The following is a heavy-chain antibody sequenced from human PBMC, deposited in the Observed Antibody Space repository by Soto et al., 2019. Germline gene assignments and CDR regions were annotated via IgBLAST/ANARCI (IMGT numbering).Heavy chain of an antibody. J-gene: IGHJ4*02. CDR3: TTDSPKYDFWSGYFFY. Sequence: GGSLRLSCAASGFTFSNAWMSWVRQAPGKGLEWVGRIKSKTDGGTTDYAAPVKGRFTISRDDSKNTLYLQMNSLKTEDTAVYYCTTDSPKYDFWSGYFFYWGQGTLVTVSS. CDR2: IKSKTDGGTT. CDR1: GFTFSNAW. V-gene: IGHV3-15*01. D-gene: IGHD3-3*01.